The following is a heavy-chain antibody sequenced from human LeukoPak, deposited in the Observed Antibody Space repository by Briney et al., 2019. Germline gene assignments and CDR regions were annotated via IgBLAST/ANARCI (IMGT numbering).Heavy chain of an antibody. Sequence: GGSLRLSCAASGFTFSSYAIHWVRQAPGKGLEWVAVIAYDGGNKYYVDSVKGRFTISRDNSKNTLSLQMNSLRAEDTAVYYCARDPPFIIGTTFFDYWGQGTLVTVSS. CDR2: IAYDGGNK. CDR1: GFTFSSYA. J-gene: IGHJ4*02. V-gene: IGHV3-30-3*01. D-gene: IGHD1-20*01. CDR3: ARDPPFIIGTTFFDY.